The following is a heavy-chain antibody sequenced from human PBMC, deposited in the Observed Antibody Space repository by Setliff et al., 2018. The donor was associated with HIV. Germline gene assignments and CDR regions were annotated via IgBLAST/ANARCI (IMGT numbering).Heavy chain of an antibody. CDR3: VRPRVFDSFDV. Sequence: GASVKVSCKALGFLVTGYNVHWVRQAPVHGPEWLGRINPNNGGTNYAQKFQGRVTMSLDTSTSTVYLELKALTSDDTAVYYCVRPRVFDSFDVWGPGTMVTVSS. J-gene: IGHJ3*01. CDR2: INPNNGGT. V-gene: IGHV1-2*06. CDR1: GFLVTGYN.